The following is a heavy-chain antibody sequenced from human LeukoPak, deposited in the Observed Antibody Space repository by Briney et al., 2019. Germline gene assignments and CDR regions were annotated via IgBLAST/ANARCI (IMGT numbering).Heavy chain of an antibody. D-gene: IGHD6-19*01. J-gene: IGHJ4*02. CDR3: ARDARGITVLADYFDY. CDR2: ISSSGSTI. Sequence: GGSLRLSCAASGFTFSSYEMNWVRQAPGKGLEWVSYISSSGSTIYYADSVKGRFTISRDNAKNTVYLQMNSLRAEDTAVYYCARDARGITVLADYFDYWGQGTLVTVSS. CDR1: GFTFSSYE. V-gene: IGHV3-48*03.